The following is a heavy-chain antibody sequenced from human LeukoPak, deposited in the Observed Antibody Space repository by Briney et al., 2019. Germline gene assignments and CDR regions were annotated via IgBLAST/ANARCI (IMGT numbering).Heavy chain of an antibody. CDR1: GFTFSSYA. Sequence: GASLRLSCAASGFTFSSYAMSWVRQAPGKGLEWVSAISGSGGSTYYADSVKGRFTISRDNSKNTLYLQMNSLRAEDTAVYYCAKDRSIGCCSGGSCYSDDYWGQGTLVTVSS. CDR2: ISGSGGST. V-gene: IGHV3-23*01. J-gene: IGHJ4*02. CDR3: AKDRSIGCCSGGSCYSDDY. D-gene: IGHD2-15*01.